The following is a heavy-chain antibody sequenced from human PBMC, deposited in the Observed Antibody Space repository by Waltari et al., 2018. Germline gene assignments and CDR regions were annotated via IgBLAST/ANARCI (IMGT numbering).Heavy chain of an antibody. CDR2: INPSGVST. CDR3: ARPGIPGAAGYYYYYMDV. D-gene: IGHD2-8*02. J-gene: IGHJ6*03. Sequence: QVQLVQSGAEVKKPGASVKVSCKASGYTFTSYYMHWVRQAPGQGLEWMGIINPSGVSTSYAQKFQGRVTMTRDTSTSTVYMELSSLRSEDTAVYYCARPGIPGAAGYYYYYMDVWGKGTTVTVSS. V-gene: IGHV1-46*01. CDR1: GYTFTSYY.